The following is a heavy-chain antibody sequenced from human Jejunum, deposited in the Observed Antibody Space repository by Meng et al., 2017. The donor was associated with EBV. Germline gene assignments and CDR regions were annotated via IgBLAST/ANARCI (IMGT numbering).Heavy chain of an antibody. D-gene: IGHD3-16*02. CDR2: VIPIFATA. V-gene: IGHV1-69*06. CDR3: ARSSGGVVADYFDY. CDR1: GGNFSNYA. Sequence: GRLVLAVAWGKKTGSPVKVSCKASGGNFSNYAFSCVRQAPGQGLEWMGGVIPIFATANYAQRFQGRVTITADKSTSTAYMELRSLRSEDTAVYYCARSSGGVVADYFDYWGQGTLVTVSS. J-gene: IGHJ4*02.